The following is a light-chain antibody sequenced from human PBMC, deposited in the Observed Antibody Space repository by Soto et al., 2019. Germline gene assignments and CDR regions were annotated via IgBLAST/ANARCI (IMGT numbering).Light chain of an antibody. CDR2: KAS. V-gene: IGKV1-5*03. J-gene: IGKJ1*01. CDR1: QSISSW. CDR3: QQYNSYSPWT. Sequence: DIQMTQSPSTLSASVGDRVTITCRASQSISSWLAWYQQKPGKAPKLLIYKASSLESGVPSRFSGSGSGTEFTLTISSLQPDDFAYYYCQQYNSYSPWTFGQGTKVEIK.